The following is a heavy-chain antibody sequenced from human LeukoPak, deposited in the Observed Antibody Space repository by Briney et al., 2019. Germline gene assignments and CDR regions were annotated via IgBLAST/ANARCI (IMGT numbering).Heavy chain of an antibody. Sequence: GASVKVSCKASGYTFTSYAMNWVRQAPGQGVEWMGWINTNTGNPTYAQGFTGRLVFSLDTSVSTAYLQISSLKAEDTALYYCARDPNRLSSGWDQPPYNWFDPWGQGTLVTVSS. CDR3: ARDPNRLSSGWDQPPYNWFDP. D-gene: IGHD6-19*01. J-gene: IGHJ5*02. CDR1: GYTFTSYA. CDR2: INTNTGNP. V-gene: IGHV7-4-1*02.